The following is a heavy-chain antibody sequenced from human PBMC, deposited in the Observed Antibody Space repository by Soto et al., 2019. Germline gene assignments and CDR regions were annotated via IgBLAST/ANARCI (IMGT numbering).Heavy chain of an antibody. CDR2: INAGNGNT. J-gene: IGHJ5*02. Sequence: ASVKVSCKASGYTFTSYAMHWVRQAPGQRLEWMGWINAGNGNTKYSQKFQGRVTITRDTSASTAYMELSSLRSEDTAVYYCARSVGGGHRLRPLNVLRFLEWLRPGANWFDPWGQGTLVTVSS. CDR1: GYTFTSYA. CDR3: ARSVGGGHRLRPLNVLRFLEWLRPGANWFDP. D-gene: IGHD3-3*01. V-gene: IGHV1-3*01.